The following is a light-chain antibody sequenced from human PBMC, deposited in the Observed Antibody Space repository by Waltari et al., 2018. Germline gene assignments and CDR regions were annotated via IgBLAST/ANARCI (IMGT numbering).Light chain of an antibody. CDR2: DES. Sequence: DIQMTQSPSSLSASVGDRVTIPCRASQSSSTYLNWYQQQTGKAPNLLIYDESSVQRWVPSRFSGSGSGTDFTLTISTLQPEDFATYYCQQSYSSPYTFGQGTKVEIK. J-gene: IGKJ2*01. CDR1: QSSSTY. V-gene: IGKV1-39*01. CDR3: QQSYSSPYT.